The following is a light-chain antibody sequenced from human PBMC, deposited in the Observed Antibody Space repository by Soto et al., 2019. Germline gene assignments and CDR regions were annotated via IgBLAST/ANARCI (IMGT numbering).Light chain of an antibody. Sequence: QSALTQPPSASGTPGQKVTISCSGSSANIGSNVVSWYHHLPGAAPKLLIFNNTHRPSWVPDRFSVSKSATSASLAISGLQSEDEADYYCATWDDSLNGVVFGGGTKLTVL. J-gene: IGLJ2*01. V-gene: IGLV1-44*01. CDR1: SANIGSNV. CDR3: ATWDDSLNGVV. CDR2: NNT.